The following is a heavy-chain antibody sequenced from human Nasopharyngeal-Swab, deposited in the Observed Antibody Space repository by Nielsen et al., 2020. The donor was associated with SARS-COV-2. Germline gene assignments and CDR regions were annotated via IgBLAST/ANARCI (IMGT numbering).Heavy chain of an antibody. J-gene: IGHJ6*02. D-gene: IGHD6-13*01. CDR3: AKDFVGQQTYYYYGMDV. CDR2: ISYDGSNK. CDR1: GFTFSSYG. Sequence: GGSLRLSCAASGFTFSSYGMHWVRQAPGKGLEWVAVISYDGSNKYYADSVKGRFTISRDNSKNTLYLQMNSLRAEDTAVYHCAKDFVGQQTYYYYGMDVWGQGTTVTVSS. V-gene: IGHV3-33*05.